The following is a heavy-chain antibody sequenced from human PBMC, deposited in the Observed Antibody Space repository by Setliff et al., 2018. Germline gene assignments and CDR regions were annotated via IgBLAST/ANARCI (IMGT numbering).Heavy chain of an antibody. J-gene: IGHJ4*02. CDR3: ARARSFNWIDIDY. V-gene: IGHV1-3*01. D-gene: IGHD1-20*01. Sequence: ASVKVSCKASGYTFSSYAMHWVRQAPGQRLEWMGWINAGDGNTKYSQKFQGRVTITADKSTSTAYMELSSLRSEDTAVYYCARARSFNWIDIDYWGQGTLVTVSS. CDR2: INAGDGNT. CDR1: GYTFSSYA.